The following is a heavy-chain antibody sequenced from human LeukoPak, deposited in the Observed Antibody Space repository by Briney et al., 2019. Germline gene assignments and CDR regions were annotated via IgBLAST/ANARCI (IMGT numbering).Heavy chain of an antibody. J-gene: IGHJ4*02. D-gene: IGHD5-12*01. CDR2: INSDGSTT. V-gene: IGHV3-74*01. CDR3: ARAPAPAAGEDGDLAN. CDR1: GFTFSGYW. Sequence: PGGSLRLSCAASGFTFSGYWMHWVRQAPGKGLVWVSRINSDGSTTNYADSVKGRFTISRDNAKNTLYLEMNSLRAEDTAVYYCARAPAPAAGEDGDLANWGQGTLVTVSS.